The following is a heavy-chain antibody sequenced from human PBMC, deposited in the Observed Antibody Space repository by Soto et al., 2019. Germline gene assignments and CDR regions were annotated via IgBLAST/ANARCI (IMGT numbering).Heavy chain of an antibody. CDR1: GFTFSTYA. CDR2: ISDSGST. CDR3: AKDKGGRYCSRTSCLYSFDY. V-gene: IGHV3-23*01. Sequence: EVQLLESGGGLVQPGGSLRLSCTASGFTFSTYAMSWVRQAPGKGLEWVSTISDSGSTYYADSVKGRFTISRDNFKNKLYLEMNSLRAEDTAVYYCAKDKGGRYCSRTSCLYSFDYWGQGTLVTVSS. J-gene: IGHJ4*02. D-gene: IGHD2-2*01.